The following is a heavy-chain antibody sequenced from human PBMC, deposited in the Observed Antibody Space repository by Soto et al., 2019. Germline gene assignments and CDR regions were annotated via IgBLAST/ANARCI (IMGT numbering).Heavy chain of an antibody. CDR3: ARAAPRYCSGGSCYSGRVY. V-gene: IGHV4-34*01. D-gene: IGHD2-15*01. Sequence: QVQLQQWGAGLLKPSETLSLTCAVYGGSFSGYYWSWIRQPPGKGLEWIGEINHSGSTNYNPSLKSRGTTSVATSKNQFSLKLSSVTAADTAVYYCARAAPRYCSGGSCYSGRVYWGQGTLVTVSS. CDR2: INHSGST. J-gene: IGHJ4*02. CDR1: GGSFSGYY.